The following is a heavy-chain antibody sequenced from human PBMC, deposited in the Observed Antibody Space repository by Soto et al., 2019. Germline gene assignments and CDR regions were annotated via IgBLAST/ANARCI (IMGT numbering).Heavy chain of an antibody. Sequence: QVQLVQSGAEVKKPGSSVKVSCKASGGTFSSYAISWVRQAPGQGLEWRGGNIPIFGTANYAKKFQGRVTITANESTSTAYMELSSLRSEDTAVYYCARRRGYSYGAHFDYWGQGTLVTVSS. J-gene: IGHJ4*02. V-gene: IGHV1-69*01. CDR2: NIPIFGTA. D-gene: IGHD5-18*01. CDR3: ARRRGYSYGAHFDY. CDR1: GGTFSSYA.